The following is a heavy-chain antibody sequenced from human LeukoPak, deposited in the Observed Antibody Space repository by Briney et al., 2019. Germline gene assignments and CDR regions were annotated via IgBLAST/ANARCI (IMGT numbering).Heavy chain of an antibody. D-gene: IGHD3-22*01. CDR1: GYTFTSYD. CDR2: MNPNSGNT. J-gene: IGHJ5*02. Sequence: ASVKVSCKASGYTFTSYDINWVRQATGQGLEWMGWMNPNSGNTGYAQKFQGRVTITGNTSISTAYMELSSLRSEDTAVYYCAAATYYYDSSGYTNWFDPWGQGTLVTVSS. CDR3: AAATYYYDSSGYTNWFDP. V-gene: IGHV1-8*03.